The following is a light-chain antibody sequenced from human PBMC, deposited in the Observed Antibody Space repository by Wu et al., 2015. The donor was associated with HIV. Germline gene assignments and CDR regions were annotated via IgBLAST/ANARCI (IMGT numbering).Light chain of an antibody. Sequence: EIVLTQPPGTLSLSPGERATLSCRASQSVSSSYFAWYQQKPGQAPRLLIYGASRRATGIPDRFSGSGSGTDFTLIISRLEPEDFAVYYCQQYGSTPWTFGQGTRVEIK. CDR2: GAS. CDR3: QQYGSTPWT. J-gene: IGKJ1*01. V-gene: IGKV3-20*01. CDR1: QSVSSSY.